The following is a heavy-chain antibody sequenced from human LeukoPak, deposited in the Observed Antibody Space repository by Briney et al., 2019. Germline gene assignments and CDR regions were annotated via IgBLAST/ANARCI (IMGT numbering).Heavy chain of an antibody. CDR1: DYTFTSYG. J-gene: IGHJ4*02. D-gene: IGHD2-21*02. V-gene: IGHV1-18*01. Sequence: ASVKVSCKASDYTFTSYGISWVRQAPGQGLEWMGWISADNGNTNYAQKFQGRVTMTTDTYTSTAYMELRSLRSDDTAVYYCARVLEYCGGDCYPYYFDYWGQGTLATVSS. CDR3: ARVLEYCGGDCYPYYFDY. CDR2: ISADNGNT.